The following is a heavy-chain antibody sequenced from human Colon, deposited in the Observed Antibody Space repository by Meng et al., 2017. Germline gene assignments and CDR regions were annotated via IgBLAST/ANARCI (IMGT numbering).Heavy chain of an antibody. J-gene: IGHJ3*02. Sequence: SETLSLTCTVSGGSISSYYWSWIRQPPGKGLEWIGYIYYSGSTNYNPSLKSRVTIPVDTSKNQFSLKLSSVTAADTAVYYCAVSYGSGSPGDAFDIWGQGTMVTVSS. CDR2: IYYSGST. D-gene: IGHD3-10*01. CDR1: GGSISSYY. V-gene: IGHV4-59*01. CDR3: AVSYGSGSPGDAFDI.